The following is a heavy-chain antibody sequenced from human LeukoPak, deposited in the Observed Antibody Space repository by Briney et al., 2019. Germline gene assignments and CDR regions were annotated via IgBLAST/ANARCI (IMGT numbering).Heavy chain of an antibody. D-gene: IGHD3-10*01. J-gene: IGHJ4*02. CDR1: GFTFSSYA. V-gene: IGHV3-21*01. CDR2: ISTSSSYI. Sequence: GGSLRLSCAASGFTFSSYAMSWVRQAPGKGLGWVSSISTSSSYIYYADSVKGRFTISRDNARNSLYLQMNTLRAEDTAVYYCARQGMVRGVGYWGQGTLVTVSS. CDR3: ARQGMVRGVGY.